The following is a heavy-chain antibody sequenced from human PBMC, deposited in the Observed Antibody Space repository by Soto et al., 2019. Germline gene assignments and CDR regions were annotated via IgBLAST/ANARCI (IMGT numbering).Heavy chain of an antibody. D-gene: IGHD3-22*01. J-gene: IGHJ4*02. CDR3: ARDLSYYDSGGSRHHY. CDR2: IYSGGST. V-gene: IGHV3-66*01. Sequence: GGSLRLSCAASGFTVSSNYMSWVRQAPGKGLEWVSVIYSGGSTYYADSVKGRFTISRDNSKNTLYLQMNSLRAEDTAVYYCARDLSYYDSGGSRHHYWCKGTLFSVSS. CDR1: GFTVSSNY.